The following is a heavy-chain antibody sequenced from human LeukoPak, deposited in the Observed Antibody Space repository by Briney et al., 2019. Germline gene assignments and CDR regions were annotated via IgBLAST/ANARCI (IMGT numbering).Heavy chain of an antibody. V-gene: IGHV3-48*03. CDR2: ISSGGTTI. J-gene: IGHJ5*02. CDR3: ARFRRGPTWFDP. CDR1: GFIFSSYE. Sequence: GGSLRLSCAASGFIFSSYEMNWVRQAPGKGLEWVSYISSGGTTIYYAESVKGRFTMSRDNAKNSLYLQMNSLRVEDTAVYYCARFRRGPTWFDPWGQGTLVTVSS.